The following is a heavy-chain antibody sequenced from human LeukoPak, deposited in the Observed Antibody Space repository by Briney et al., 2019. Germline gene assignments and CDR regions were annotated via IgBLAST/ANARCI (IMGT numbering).Heavy chain of an antibody. Sequence: PGGSLRLSCAASGFTFSSYWMSWVRQAPGKGLEWVANIKQDGSEKYYVDSVKGRFTISRDNAKNSLYLQMNSLRAEDTAVYYCARGTYYYDSSGYRYFDYWGQGTLVTVSS. CDR3: ARGTYYYDSSGYRYFDY. CDR2: IKQDGSEK. V-gene: IGHV3-7*04. CDR1: GFTFSSYW. J-gene: IGHJ4*02. D-gene: IGHD3-22*01.